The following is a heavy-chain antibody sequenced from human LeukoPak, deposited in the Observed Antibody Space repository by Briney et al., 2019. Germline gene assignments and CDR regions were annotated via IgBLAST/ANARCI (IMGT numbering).Heavy chain of an antibody. D-gene: IGHD4-17*01. Sequence: PSETLSLTCAVSGASISSGGYSWNWIRLPPGKGLGWIANIYHSGNTYYNPSLRSRVTISVDTSKNQFSLMLSSVTAADTALYYCARKKDYGDYVDYWGQGTLVTVSS. CDR2: IYHSGNT. V-gene: IGHV4-30-2*01. CDR3: ARKKDYGDYVDY. J-gene: IGHJ4*02. CDR1: GASISSGGYS.